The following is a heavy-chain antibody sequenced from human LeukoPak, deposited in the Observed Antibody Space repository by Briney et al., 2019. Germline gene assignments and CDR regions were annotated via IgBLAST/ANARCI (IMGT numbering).Heavy chain of an antibody. Sequence: SETPSLTCTVSGGSISSYYWSWIRQPPGKGLEWIGYIYYSGSTNYNPSLKSRVTISVDTSKNQFSLKLSSVTAADTAVYYCARVGSSGTSFQHWGQGTLVTVSS. CDR1: GGSISSYY. CDR2: IYYSGST. CDR3: ARVGSSGTSFQH. J-gene: IGHJ1*01. V-gene: IGHV4-59*01. D-gene: IGHD2-2*01.